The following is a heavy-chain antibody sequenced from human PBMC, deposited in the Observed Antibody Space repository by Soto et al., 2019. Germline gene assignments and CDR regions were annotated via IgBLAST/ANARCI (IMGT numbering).Heavy chain of an antibody. CDR3: ARLGVHYDFWSGYYTSPDYYYYGTDV. J-gene: IGHJ6*02. CDR2: IDPSDSYT. D-gene: IGHD3-3*01. CDR1: GYSFTSYW. Sequence: GESLKISCKGSGYSFTSYWISWVRQMPGKGLEWMGRIDPSDSYTNYSPSFQGHVTISADKSISTAYLQWSSLKASDTAMYYCARLGVHYDFWSGYYTSPDYYYYGTDVWGQGTTVTVSS. V-gene: IGHV5-10-1*01.